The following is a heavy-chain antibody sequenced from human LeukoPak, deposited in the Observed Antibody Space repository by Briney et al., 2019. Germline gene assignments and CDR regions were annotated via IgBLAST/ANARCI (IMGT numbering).Heavy chain of an antibody. J-gene: IGHJ4*02. Sequence: SETLSLTCTASGASITSSSYYWGWIRQPPGKGLEWIGTIYYRGSTYYNPSLKSRVSISVDTSKNQFSLRLTSVTATDTAVYYCARQGDGGRAFDYWGQGILVTVSS. CDR1: GASITSSSYY. V-gene: IGHV4-39*01. D-gene: IGHD4-23*01. CDR2: IYYRGST. CDR3: ARQGDGGRAFDY.